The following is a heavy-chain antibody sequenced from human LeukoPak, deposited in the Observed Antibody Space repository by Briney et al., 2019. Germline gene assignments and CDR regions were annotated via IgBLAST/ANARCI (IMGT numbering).Heavy chain of an antibody. CDR1: GFTFSNYA. CDR2: ITGSGHNT. Sequence: GGSLRLSCAASGFTFSNYAIHWVRQAPRKGLEWVSGITGSGHNTYYTDSLKGRFTISRDNSKNTLFLQMSSLRADDTAVYYCAKDRVTTVTTFFSQFDYWGQGTLVTVSS. J-gene: IGHJ4*02. V-gene: IGHV3-23*01. CDR3: AKDRVTTVTTFFSQFDY. D-gene: IGHD4-11*01.